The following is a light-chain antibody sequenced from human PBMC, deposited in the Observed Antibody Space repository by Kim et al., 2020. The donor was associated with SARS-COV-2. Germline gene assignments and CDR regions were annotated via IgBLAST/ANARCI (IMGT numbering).Light chain of an antibody. CDR3: QQYYSYPRT. J-gene: IGKJ4*01. CDR2: AAS. CDR1: QGISSY. Sequence: AIRITQSPSSLSASTGDRVTITCRASQGISSYLAWYQQKPGKAPKLLIYAASTLQSGVPSRFSGSGSGTDFTLTISCLQSEDFATYYCQQYYSYPRTFGGGTKVEI. V-gene: IGKV1-8*01.